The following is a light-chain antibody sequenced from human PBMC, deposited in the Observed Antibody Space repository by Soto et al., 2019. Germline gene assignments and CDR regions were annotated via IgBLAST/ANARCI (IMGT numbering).Light chain of an antibody. Sequence: QSALTQPASVSGSPGQSITISCTGTSSDVGAYNYASWYQQYLGEAPKVIIYDVSHRPAGVSNRFSGSKSGNTASLTISGLQTQDEADYYCSSYTSATPYVFGTGTKVTVL. J-gene: IGLJ1*01. CDR3: SSYTSATPYV. V-gene: IGLV2-14*01. CDR1: SSDVGAYNY. CDR2: DVS.